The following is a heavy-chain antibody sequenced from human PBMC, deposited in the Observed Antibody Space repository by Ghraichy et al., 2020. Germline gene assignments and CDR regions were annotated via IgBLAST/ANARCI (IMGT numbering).Heavy chain of an antibody. CDR1: GGSISSYY. CDR2: IYYSGST. V-gene: IGHV4-59*01. D-gene: IGHD3-3*01. J-gene: IGHJ4*02. Sequence: SQTLSLTCTVSGGSISSYYWSWIRQPPGKGLEWIGYIYYSGSTNYNPSLKSRVTISVDTSKNQFSLKLSSVTAADTAVYYCARGYYDFWSGYYFDYWGQGTLVTVSS. CDR3: ARGYYDFWSGYYFDY.